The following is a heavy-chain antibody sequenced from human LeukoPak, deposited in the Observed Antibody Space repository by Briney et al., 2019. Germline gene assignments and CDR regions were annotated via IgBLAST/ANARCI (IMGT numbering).Heavy chain of an antibody. CDR3: ARMPRYCSSTSCYAAYYYGMDV. V-gene: IGHV4-34*01. J-gene: IGHJ6*02. D-gene: IGHD2-2*01. CDR2: INHSGST. Sequence: SETLSLTCAVYGGSFSGYYWSRIRQPPGKGLEWIGEINHSGSTNYNPSLKSRVTISVDTAKNQFSLKLSSVTAADTAVYYCARMPRYCSSTSCYAAYYYGMDVWGQGTTVTVSS. CDR1: GGSFSGYY.